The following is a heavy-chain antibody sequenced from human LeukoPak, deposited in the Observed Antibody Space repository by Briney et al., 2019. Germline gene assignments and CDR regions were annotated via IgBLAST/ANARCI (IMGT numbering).Heavy chain of an antibody. CDR2: MYTDGST. Sequence: SETLSLTCIVSGGSMSSCYWSWIRQPAGKGLEWIGRMYTDGSTNYNPFLNSRVTMSVDTSKKHFSLRLNSVTAADTAVYYCATYDQKLAFDNWGQGTLVTVSS. D-gene: IGHD6-13*01. CDR1: GGSMSSCY. J-gene: IGHJ4*02. V-gene: IGHV4-4*07. CDR3: ATYDQKLAFDN.